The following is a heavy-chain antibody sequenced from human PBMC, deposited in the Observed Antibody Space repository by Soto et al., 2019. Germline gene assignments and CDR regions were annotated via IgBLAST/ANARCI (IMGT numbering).Heavy chain of an antibody. D-gene: IGHD1-20*01. Sequence: PSETLSLTCTVSGGSISSSYWSWIRQPPGKGLEWIGYIYYSGNTSYNPSLETRATISADTSKNQFSLKLSSVTAADTAVYYCARERYLTATDSAFDLWGQGTMVTVSS. CDR3: ARERYLTATDSAFDL. CDR2: IYYSGNT. V-gene: IGHV4-59*01. CDR1: GGSISSSY. J-gene: IGHJ3*01.